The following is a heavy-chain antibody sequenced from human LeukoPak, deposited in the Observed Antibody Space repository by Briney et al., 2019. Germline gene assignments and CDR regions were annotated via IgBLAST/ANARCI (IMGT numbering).Heavy chain of an antibody. V-gene: IGHV3-30*18. Sequence: GGSLRLSCAASGFAFSSYGMHWVRQAPGKGLEWVAVISYDGNKKYYGDSVKGRFSISRDNSKNTVFLQMNSLKPEDTAVYFCAKDSSNGAGYGDFAPFDYWGQGTLVTVSS. J-gene: IGHJ4*02. CDR2: ISYDGNKK. CDR3: AKDSSNGAGYGDFAPFDY. D-gene: IGHD4-17*01. CDR1: GFAFSSYG.